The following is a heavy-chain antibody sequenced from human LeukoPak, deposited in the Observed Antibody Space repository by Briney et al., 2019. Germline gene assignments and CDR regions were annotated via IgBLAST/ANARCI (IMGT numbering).Heavy chain of an antibody. Sequence: GGSLRLSCAASGFTFSSYAMHWVRQAPGKGLEYVSASSNGGGTYYANSVKGRFTISRDNSKNTLYLQMGSLRAEDMAVYYCARSFGSSGYYYPYYYYGMDVWGQGTTVTVSS. CDR2: SSNGGGT. CDR1: GFTFSSYA. CDR3: ARSFGSSGYYYPYYYYGMDV. J-gene: IGHJ6*02. D-gene: IGHD3-22*01. V-gene: IGHV3-64*01.